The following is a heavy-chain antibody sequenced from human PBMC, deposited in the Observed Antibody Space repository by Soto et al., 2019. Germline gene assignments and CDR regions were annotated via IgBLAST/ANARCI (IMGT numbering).Heavy chain of an antibody. CDR1: GFTFSSYG. J-gene: IGHJ4*02. CDR3: AKDAWKTVSQGGRLFDY. D-gene: IGHD1-1*01. CDR2: ISYDGSNK. Sequence: VGSLRLSCAASGFTFSSYGMHCVRQSPGKWLEWVAVISYDGSNKYYADSVKGRFTISRDNSKNTLYLQMNSLRAEDTAVYYCAKDAWKTVSQGGRLFDYWGQGTLVTVSS. V-gene: IGHV3-30*18.